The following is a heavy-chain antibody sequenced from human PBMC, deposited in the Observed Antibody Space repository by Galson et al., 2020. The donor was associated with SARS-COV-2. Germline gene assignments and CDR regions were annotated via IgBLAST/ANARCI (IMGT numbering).Heavy chain of an antibody. D-gene: IGHD6-19*01. V-gene: IGHV3-74*01. CDR1: GFTFSSYW. J-gene: IGHJ3*02. CDR3: ARVPYCSGCVITAFDI. Sequence: GGSLRLSCAASGFTFSSYWMHWVRQAPGKGLVWVSRINSDGSSTSYADSVKGRFTISRDNAKNTLYLQMNSLRAEDTAVYYCARVPYCSGCVITAFDIWGQGTMVTVSS. CDR2: INSDGSST.